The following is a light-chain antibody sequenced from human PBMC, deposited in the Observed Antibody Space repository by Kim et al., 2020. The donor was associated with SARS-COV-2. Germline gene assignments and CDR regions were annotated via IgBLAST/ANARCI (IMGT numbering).Light chain of an antibody. Sequence: EIVLTQSPGTLSLSPGERATLSCRASQSVSSSNLAWYQQKPGQAPRLLIYGASSRATDIPDRFSGSGSGTDFTLTISRLEPEDFAVYYCQQYGSSSYTFGQGTKLEI. V-gene: IGKV3-20*01. J-gene: IGKJ2*01. CDR1: QSVSSSN. CDR2: GAS. CDR3: QQYGSSSYT.